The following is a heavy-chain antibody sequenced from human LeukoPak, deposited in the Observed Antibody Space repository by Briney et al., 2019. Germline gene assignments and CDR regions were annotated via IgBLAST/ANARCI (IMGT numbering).Heavy chain of an antibody. CDR1: GGSISSGDYY. CDR2: IYYSGST. D-gene: IGHD2-2*01. J-gene: IGHJ6*02. V-gene: IGHV4-30-4*01. Sequence: SETLSLTCAVSGGSISSGDYYWSWIRQPPGKGLEWIGYIYYSGSTYYNPSLKSRVTISVDTSKNQFSLKLSSVTAADTAVYYCARSPLIVVVPAANYYYYYGMDVWGQGTTVTVSS. CDR3: ARSPLIVVVPAANYYYYYGMDV.